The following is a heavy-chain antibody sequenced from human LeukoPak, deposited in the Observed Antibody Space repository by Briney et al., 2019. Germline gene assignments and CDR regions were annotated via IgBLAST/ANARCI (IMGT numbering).Heavy chain of an antibody. CDR2: IKQDGSGK. V-gene: IGHV3-7*03. J-gene: IGHJ4*02. CDR1: GFTFSSYW. CDR3: AREGNEDIVVVPAAIFGSNYFDY. Sequence: GGSLRLSCAASGFTFSSYWMSWARQAPGKGLEWVANIKQDGSGKYYVDSVKGRFTISRDNAKNSLYLQMNSLRAEDTAVYYCAREGNEDIVVVPAAIFGSNYFDYWGQGTLVTVS. D-gene: IGHD2-2*01.